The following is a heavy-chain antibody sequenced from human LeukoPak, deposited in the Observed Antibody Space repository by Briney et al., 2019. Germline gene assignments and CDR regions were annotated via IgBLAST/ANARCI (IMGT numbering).Heavy chain of an antibody. CDR3: AELGITMIGGV. V-gene: IGHV3-48*03. D-gene: IGHD3-10*02. Sequence: GGSLRLSRAASGFTFSSYEMNWVRQAPGKGLEWVSYIRSSGSTIYYADSVKGRFTISRDNAKNSLYLQMNSLRAEDTAVYYCAELGITMIGGVWGKGTTVTISS. CDR2: IRSSGSTI. CDR1: GFTFSSYE. J-gene: IGHJ6*04.